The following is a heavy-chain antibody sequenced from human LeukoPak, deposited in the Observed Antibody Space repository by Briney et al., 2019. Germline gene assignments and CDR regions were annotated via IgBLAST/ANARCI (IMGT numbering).Heavy chain of an antibody. Sequence: GGSLRLSCAASGFTVSSTYMSWVRQAPGKGLEWVSVIYSGGSTYYADFVKGRFTISRDNSKNTLYLQMNSLRAEDTAVYYCARDVAAGSPGDYWGQGTLVTVSS. CDR1: GFTVSSTY. CDR3: ARDVAAGSPGDY. D-gene: IGHD6-13*01. CDR2: IYSGGST. V-gene: IGHV3-53*01. J-gene: IGHJ4*02.